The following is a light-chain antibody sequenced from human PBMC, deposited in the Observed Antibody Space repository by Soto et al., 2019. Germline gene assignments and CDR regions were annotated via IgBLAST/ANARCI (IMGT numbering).Light chain of an antibody. J-gene: IGKJ2*01. CDR2: GAS. V-gene: IGKV3-15*01. CDR1: QSVSSN. Sequence: EIVMTQSPAAQSVSPGERATLSCRASQSVSSNLAWYQQKPGQAPRLLIYGASTRATGIPARFSGSGSGTEFTLTISSLQSEDFAVYYCQQYNNWYTFGQGTTLEIK. CDR3: QQYNNWYT.